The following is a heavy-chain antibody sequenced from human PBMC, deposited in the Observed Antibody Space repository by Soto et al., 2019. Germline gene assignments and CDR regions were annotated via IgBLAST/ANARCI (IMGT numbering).Heavy chain of an antibody. Sequence: ASVKVSCKASGYTFTSYGISWVRQAPGQGLEWMGWISAYNGNTNYAQKLQGRVTMTTDTSTSTAYMELRSLRSDDTAVYYCAREALAAYNWNYAGKRRFDPCGQGTMVTVYS. V-gene: IGHV1-18*04. CDR1: GYTFTSYG. CDR3: AREALAAYNWNYAGKRRFDP. J-gene: IGHJ5*02. D-gene: IGHD1-7*01. CDR2: ISAYNGNT.